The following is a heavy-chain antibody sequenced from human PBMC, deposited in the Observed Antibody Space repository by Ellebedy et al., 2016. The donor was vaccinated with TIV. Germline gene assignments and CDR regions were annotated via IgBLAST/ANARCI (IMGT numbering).Heavy chain of an antibody. V-gene: IGHV1-2*04. Sequence: ASVKVSCKASGYTFTGYYMHWVRQAPGQGLEWMGWINPNSGGTNYAQKFQGWVTMTTDTSTSTAYMELRSLRSDDTAVYYCARDKGTYCSGGSCPTLVDYWGQGTLVTVSS. CDR2: INPNSGGT. D-gene: IGHD2-15*01. CDR3: ARDKGTYCSGGSCPTLVDY. J-gene: IGHJ4*02. CDR1: GYTFTGYY.